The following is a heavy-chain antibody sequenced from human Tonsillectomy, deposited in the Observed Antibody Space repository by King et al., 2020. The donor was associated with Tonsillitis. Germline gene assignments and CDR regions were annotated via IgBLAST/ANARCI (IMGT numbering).Heavy chain of an antibody. CDR3: ARASGGLSGRYPVDAFDV. CDR1: GFTFSSYA. CDR2: LSGSGSST. D-gene: IGHD1-26*01. V-gene: IGHV3-23*04. J-gene: IGHJ3*01. Sequence: VQLVESGGGLVQPGGSLRLSCAASGFTFSSYAMSWVRQAPGKGLEWVSTLSGSGSSTYYADSVKGRLTISRDNSKNTLYLQMSSLRAEDTAVYYCARASGGLSGRYPVDAFDVWGQGTMLTVS.